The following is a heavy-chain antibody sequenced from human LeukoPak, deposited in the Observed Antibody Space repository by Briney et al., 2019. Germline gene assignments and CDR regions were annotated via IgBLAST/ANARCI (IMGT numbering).Heavy chain of an antibody. CDR1: GFTFSSYS. D-gene: IGHD6-13*01. V-gene: IGHV3-48*01. CDR3: ARGMLRYSSSWYGGY. J-gene: IGHJ4*02. Sequence: GGSLRLSCAASGFTFSSYSMNWVRQAPGKGLEWVSYISSSSSTIYYADSVKGRFTISRDNAKNSLYLQMNSLRAEDTAVYYCARGMLRYSSSWYGGYWGQGTLVTVSS. CDR2: ISSSSSTI.